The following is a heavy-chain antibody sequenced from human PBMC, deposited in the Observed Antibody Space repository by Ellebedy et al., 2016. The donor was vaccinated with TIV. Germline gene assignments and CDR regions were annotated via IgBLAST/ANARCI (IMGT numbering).Heavy chain of an antibody. Sequence: MPSETLSLTCTVSGCFITAYYWSWIRQPPGKGLDWTGYIYYTGTTNYNPSRKSRVTISVDTSKNQFSLKMTSVTAADTAVYYCARERVGTTRRSFDIWGQGTMVTISS. CDR2: IYYTGTT. V-gene: IGHV4-59*13. J-gene: IGHJ3*02. CDR3: ARERVGTTRRSFDI. D-gene: IGHD1-26*01. CDR1: GCFITAYY.